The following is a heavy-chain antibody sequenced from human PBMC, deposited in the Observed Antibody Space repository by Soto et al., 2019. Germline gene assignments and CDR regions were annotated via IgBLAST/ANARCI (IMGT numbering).Heavy chain of an antibody. CDR3: ARGGGVRTSHMVWFDP. J-gene: IGHJ5*02. CDR2: INDRGTT. Sequence: QVHLQKWGAGLLKPSETLSLTCRVDGGSFSDNYWNWIRQSPGKGLDWIGEINDRGTTNYNPSLRSRVTLSVDTSKNEFSLRLTSVTAADTAVYYCARGGGVRTSHMVWFDPWGQGTLVTVSS. V-gene: IGHV4-34*01. CDR1: GGSFSDNY. D-gene: IGHD3-16*01.